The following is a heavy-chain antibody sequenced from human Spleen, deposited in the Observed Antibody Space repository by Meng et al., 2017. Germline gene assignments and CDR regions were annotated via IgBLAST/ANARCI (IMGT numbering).Heavy chain of an antibody. CDR2: IYYSGST. V-gene: IGHV4-61*01. D-gene: IGHD4-11*01. Sequence: VHLEASGPGLLRPTEHLSLTWTVSGGSVSSGSYYWSWIRQPPGKGLEWIGYIYYSGSTSYNPSLKSRVTISVDTSKNQFSLKLSSVTAADSAVYYCARGPTTMAHDFDYWGQGPLVTVSS. CDR3: ARGPTTMAHDFDY. CDR1: GGSVSSGSYY. J-gene: IGHJ4*02.